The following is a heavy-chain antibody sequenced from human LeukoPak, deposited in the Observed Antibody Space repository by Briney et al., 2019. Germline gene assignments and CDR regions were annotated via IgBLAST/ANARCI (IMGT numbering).Heavy chain of an antibody. CDR3: ARGEFAWIQGSYGMNV. V-gene: IGHV3-7*01. CDR2: IKQDGSDK. D-gene: IGHD5-18*01. Sequence: GGSLRLTCTASGFTLSDYWMGWVRQAPGKGPEWVANIKQDGSDKYYVDSVKGRFTTSRDNAKNALYLQVNSLRPEDTAVYYCARGEFAWIQGSYGMNVWGQGTTVTVSS. J-gene: IGHJ6*02. CDR1: GFTLSDYW.